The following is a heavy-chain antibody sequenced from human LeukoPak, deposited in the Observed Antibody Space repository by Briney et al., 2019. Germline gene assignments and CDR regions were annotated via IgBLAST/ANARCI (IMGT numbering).Heavy chain of an antibody. J-gene: IGHJ2*01. V-gene: IGHV4-34*01. CDR3: VGGDWYFDL. CDR1: GGSFSGYY. Sequence: SETLSLTCAVYGGSFSGYYWSWIRQPPGKGLEWIGEINHSGSTNYNPSLKSRVTISVDTSKNQFSLQLTSVTPEDTAVYYCVGGDWYFDLWGRGTLVTVSS. CDR2: INHSGST.